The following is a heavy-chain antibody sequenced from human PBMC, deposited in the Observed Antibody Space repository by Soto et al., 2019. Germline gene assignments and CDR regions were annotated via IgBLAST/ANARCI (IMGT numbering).Heavy chain of an antibody. CDR2: TNGTGYST. CDR3: ATSWGDTSEQSAFNI. V-gene: IGHV3-23*01. J-gene: IGHJ3*02. D-gene: IGHD5-18*01. Sequence: DVQLLESGGGLVQPGGSLRLSCAASGFSFSSYSMSWVPQAPGKGLEWVSGTNGTGYSTYYVDSVKGRFTISRDNSKKTLYLEMNSLRAEDTAVYYCATSWGDTSEQSAFNIWGQGSMVTVSS. CDR1: GFSFSSYS.